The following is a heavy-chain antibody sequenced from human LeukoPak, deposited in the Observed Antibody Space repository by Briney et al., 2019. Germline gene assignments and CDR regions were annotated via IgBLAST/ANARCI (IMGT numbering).Heavy chain of an antibody. CDR3: ASYNWNTYYYYMDV. CDR2: IYTSGST. CDR1: GGSISSSSYY. V-gene: IGHV4-61*02. J-gene: IGHJ6*03. D-gene: IGHD1-1*01. Sequence: KPSETLSLTCTVSGGSISSSSYYWSWIRQPAGKGLEWIGRIYTSGSTNYNPSLKSRVTISVDTSKSQFSLKLSSVTAADTAVYYCASYNWNTYYYYMDVWGKGTTVTVSS.